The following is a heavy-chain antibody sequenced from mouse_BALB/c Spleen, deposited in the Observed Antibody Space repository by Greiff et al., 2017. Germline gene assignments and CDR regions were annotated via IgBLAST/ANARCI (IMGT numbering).Heavy chain of an antibody. CDR2: INPSNGRT. J-gene: IGHJ2*01. CDR3: ARSEVGRYYFDY. CDR1: GYTFTSYW. Sequence: VQLQQPGAELVKPGASVKLSCKASGYTFTSYWMHWVKQRPGQGLEWIGEINPSNGRTNYNEKFKSKATLTVDKSSSTAYMQLSSLTSEDSAVYYCARSEVGRYYFDYWGQGTTLTVSS. D-gene: IGHD4-1*01. V-gene: IGHV1S81*02.